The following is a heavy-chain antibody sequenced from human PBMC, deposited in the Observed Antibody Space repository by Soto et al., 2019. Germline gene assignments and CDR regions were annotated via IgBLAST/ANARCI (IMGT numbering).Heavy chain of an antibody. Sequence: EVQLVESGGGLVKPGGSLRLSCAASGFTFSNAWMSWVRQAPGKGLEWVGRIKSKTVGGTTDYAAPVKGRFTISRDNSKNTLYLQMNSLSAEDTAVYYCAEWSGYFLPPHRVRGRGMDVWGQGTTVTVSS. J-gene: IGHJ6*02. CDR2: IKSKTVGGTT. CDR3: AEWSGYFLPPHRVRGRGMDV. V-gene: IGHV3-15*01. D-gene: IGHD3-3*01. CDR1: GFTFSNAW.